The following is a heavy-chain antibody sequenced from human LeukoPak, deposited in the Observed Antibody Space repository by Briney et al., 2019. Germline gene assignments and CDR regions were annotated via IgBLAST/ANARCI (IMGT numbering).Heavy chain of an antibody. CDR1: GYTFTSYD. J-gene: IGHJ4*02. CDR2: MNPNSGIT. V-gene: IGHV1-8*03. D-gene: IGHD3-22*01. Sequence: ASVKVSCKASGYTFTSYDINWVRRAPGQGLEWMGWMNPNSGITGYAQKFRGRVTISRNTSISTAYMELSRLRSEDTAVYYCAREDYYDSGSNDYWGQGTLVTVSS. CDR3: AREDYYDSGSNDY.